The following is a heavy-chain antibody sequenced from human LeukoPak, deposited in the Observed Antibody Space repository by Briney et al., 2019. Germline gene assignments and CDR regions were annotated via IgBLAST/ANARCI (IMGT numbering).Heavy chain of an antibody. CDR3: ARLLDCSGGSCYPTGLDY. J-gene: IGHJ4*02. CDR2: INHSGST. D-gene: IGHD2-15*01. V-gene: IGHV4-34*01. Sequence: SETLSLTCAVYGGSFSGYYWSWILQPPGKGLEWIGEINHSGSTNYNPSLKSRVTISVDTSKNQFSLKLSSVTAADTAVYYCARLLDCSGGSCYPTGLDYWGQGTLVTVSS. CDR1: GGSFSGYY.